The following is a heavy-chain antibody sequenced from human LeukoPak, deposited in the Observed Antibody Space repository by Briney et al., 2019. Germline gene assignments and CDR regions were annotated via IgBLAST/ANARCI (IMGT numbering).Heavy chain of an antibody. V-gene: IGHV4-59*08. CDR3: ARRGNFYYYYGMDV. CDR1: GGSISSYY. CDR2: IYYSGST. Sequence: SETLSLTCTVSGGSISSYYWGWIRQPPGKGLEWIGYIYYSGSTNYNPSLKSRVTISVDTSKNQFSLKLSSVTAADTAVYYCARRGNFYYYYGMDVWGQGTTVTVSS. J-gene: IGHJ6*02. D-gene: IGHD4-23*01.